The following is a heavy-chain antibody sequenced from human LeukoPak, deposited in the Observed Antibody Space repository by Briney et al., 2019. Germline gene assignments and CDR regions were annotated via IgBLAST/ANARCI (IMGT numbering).Heavy chain of an antibody. CDR3: ATEFVMSALTTTDY. V-gene: IGHV3-30*03. J-gene: IGHJ4*02. CDR2: ISYDGNNK. CDR1: GITLSNYG. D-gene: IGHD4-17*01. Sequence: GGSLRLSCAASGITLSNYGMHWVRQAPGKGLEWVTVISYDGNNKYYADSVKGRFTISRDNSKNRLYLQMNSLRGEDTAVYYCATEFVMSALTTTDYWGQGTLVTVSS.